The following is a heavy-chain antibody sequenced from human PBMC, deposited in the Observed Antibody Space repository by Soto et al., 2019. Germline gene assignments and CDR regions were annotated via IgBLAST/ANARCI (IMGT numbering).Heavy chain of an antibody. CDR3: ARGRYTSGWFQF. CDR2: ISYSGST. J-gene: IGHJ2*01. Sequence: SETLSLTCTVSGGSVSSASYYCDWIGQPPGQGLEWIGYISYSGSTDYNPTLKGRVTISVDTSRNQFSLKLSSATAADTAVYYCARGRYTSGWFQFWG. V-gene: IGHV4-61*01. D-gene: IGHD6-19*01. CDR1: GGSVSSASYY.